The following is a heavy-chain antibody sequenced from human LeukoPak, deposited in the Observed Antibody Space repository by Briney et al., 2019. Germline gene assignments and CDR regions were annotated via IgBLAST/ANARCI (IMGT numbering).Heavy chain of an antibody. CDR3: ATGAAVAGWPIDY. J-gene: IGHJ4*02. D-gene: IGHD6-19*01. Sequence: ASVKVSCKASGYTFTGYYMHWVRQAQGQGLERMGWINPNRSAKNYAQKYQGRVTMASDTYISTALMELSRLRAEDTAVYCCATGAAVAGWPIDYWGQGTLVTVSS. V-gene: IGHV1-2*02. CDR2: INPNRSAK. CDR1: GYTFTGYY.